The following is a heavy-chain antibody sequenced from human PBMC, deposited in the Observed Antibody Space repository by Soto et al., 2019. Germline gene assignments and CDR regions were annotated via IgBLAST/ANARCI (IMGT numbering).Heavy chain of an antibody. CDR3: AREPYDILTGYYRGPDYYYGMDV. CDR2: ISAYNGNT. J-gene: IGHJ6*02. CDR1: GYTFTSYG. Sequence: ASVKVSCKASGYTFTSYGISWVRQAPGQGLEWMGWISAYNGNTNYAQKLQGRVTMTTDTSTSTAYMELRSLRSDDTAVYYCAREPYDILTGYYRGPDYYYGMDVWGQGTTVT. V-gene: IGHV1-18*01. D-gene: IGHD3-9*01.